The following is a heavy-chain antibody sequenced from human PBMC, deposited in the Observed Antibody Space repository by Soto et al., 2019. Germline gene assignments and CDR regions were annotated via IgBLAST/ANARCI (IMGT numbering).Heavy chain of an antibody. D-gene: IGHD4-17*01. CDR3: AKDTLYGGNYYYYYMDV. V-gene: IGHV3-9*01. CDR2: ISWNSGSV. CDR1: GFTFDEYA. Sequence: EVQLVESGGGLVQPGGSLRLSCAVSGFTFDEYAMHWVRQAPGKGLEWVSGISWNSGSVGYANSVKGRFTISRDNAKNSLYLQMNSLRAEDTALYYCAKDTLYGGNYYYYYMDVWGKGPAVTVSS. J-gene: IGHJ6*03.